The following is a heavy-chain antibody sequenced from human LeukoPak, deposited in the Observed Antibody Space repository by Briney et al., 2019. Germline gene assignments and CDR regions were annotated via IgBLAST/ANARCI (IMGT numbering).Heavy chain of an antibody. V-gene: IGHV3-21*01. J-gene: IGHJ6*02. CDR2: ISSSSSYI. D-gene: IGHD3-10*01. Sequence: GGSLRLSCAASGFTFSSYSMNWVRQAPGKGLEWVSSISSSSSYIYYADPVKGRFTISRDNAKNSLYLQMNSLRAEDTAVYYCARTIMVRGVITAYYYYYGMDVWGQGTTVTVSS. CDR3: ARTIMVRGVITAYYYYYGMDV. CDR1: GFTFSSYS.